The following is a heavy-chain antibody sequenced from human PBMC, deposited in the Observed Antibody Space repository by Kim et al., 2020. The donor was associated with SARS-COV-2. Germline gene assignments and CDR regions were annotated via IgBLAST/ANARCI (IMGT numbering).Heavy chain of an antibody. J-gene: IGHJ6*02. V-gene: IGHV3-33*01. D-gene: IGHD3-10*01. Sequence: YADYVNGRFTIPRDNSKSTRYLQMNSLRADDTAVYYCARMLVLSGYYGMDVWGQGTTVTVSS. CDR3: ARMLVLSGYYGMDV.